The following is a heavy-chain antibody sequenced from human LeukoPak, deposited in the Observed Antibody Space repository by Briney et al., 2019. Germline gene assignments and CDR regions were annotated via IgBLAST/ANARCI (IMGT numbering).Heavy chain of an antibody. Sequence: SETLSLTCTVSGGSISSYYWSWIRQPPGKGLEWLGYIYYSGSTNYNPSLKSRVTISVDTSKNQFSLKLSSVTAADTAVYYCARAQEYYYYMDVWGKGTTATVSS. J-gene: IGHJ6*03. V-gene: IGHV4-59*01. CDR1: GGSISSYY. CDR2: IYYSGST. CDR3: ARAQEYYYYMDV.